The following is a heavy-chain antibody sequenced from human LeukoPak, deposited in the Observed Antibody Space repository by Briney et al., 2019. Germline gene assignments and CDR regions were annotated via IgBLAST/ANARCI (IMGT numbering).Heavy chain of an antibody. CDR3: AKDRRPYYYGMDV. CDR1: GFIFSNYA. J-gene: IGHJ6*02. Sequence: PGGSLRLSCAASGFIFSNYAMSWVRQAPGKGLEWVSAIDSTGAYTWYADSVKGRFTISKDSSKNTLYLQMNSLRAEDTAVYYCAKDRRPYYYGMDVWGQGTTVTVSS. CDR2: IDSTGAYT. V-gene: IGHV3-23*01.